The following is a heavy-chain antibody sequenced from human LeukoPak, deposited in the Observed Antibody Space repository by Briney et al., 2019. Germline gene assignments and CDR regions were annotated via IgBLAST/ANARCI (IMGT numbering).Heavy chain of an antibody. D-gene: IGHD3-22*01. CDR1: GFTFSSYA. J-gene: IGHJ4*02. CDR3: ARESSGYPSSFDY. Sequence: GGSLRLSCAASGFTFSSYAMHWVRQAPGKGLEHVSAISSNGGSTYYANSVKGRFTISRDNSKNTLYLQMGSLRAEDMAVYYCARESSGYPSSFDYWGQGTLVPVSS. V-gene: IGHV3-64*01. CDR2: ISSNGGST.